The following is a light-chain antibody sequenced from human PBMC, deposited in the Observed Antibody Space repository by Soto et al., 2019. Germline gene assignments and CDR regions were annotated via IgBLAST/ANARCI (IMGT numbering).Light chain of an antibody. CDR1: QSVSSN. Sequence: EIVTTQSPAKLSVSPGERATLSCRASQSVSSNLAWYQQKPGQAPRLLMYGASSRATGIPARFSGSGSGTEFTLTISSLQSEDFAVYFCQQFNDWPRTFGQGTKVDIK. CDR2: GAS. CDR3: QQFNDWPRT. J-gene: IGKJ1*01. V-gene: IGKV3D-15*01.